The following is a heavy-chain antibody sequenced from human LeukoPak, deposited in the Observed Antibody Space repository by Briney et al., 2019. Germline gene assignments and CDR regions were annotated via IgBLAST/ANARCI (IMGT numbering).Heavy chain of an antibody. CDR3: AKGSDCSASFCGPDY. CDR2: ISAGGST. J-gene: IGHJ4*02. V-gene: IGHV3-23*01. D-gene: IGHD2-15*01. Sequence: QTGGSLRLSCAAPGFTFSRSAMNWVRQAPGKGLEWVSGISAGGSTEYADSAEGRFTISRDNSKNTLFLQMNSLRAEDTAVYFCAKGSDCSASFCGPDYWGQGTLVTVSS. CDR1: GFTFSRSA.